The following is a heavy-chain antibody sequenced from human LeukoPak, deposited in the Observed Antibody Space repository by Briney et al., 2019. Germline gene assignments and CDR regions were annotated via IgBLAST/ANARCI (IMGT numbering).Heavy chain of an antibody. CDR2: IWPSGCT. CDR1: GGSISSGPYF. Sequence: PSETLSLTCSVSGGSISSGPYFWSWIRQSPGQGLEWIGYIWPSGCTNYNPSLSGRVAISLDKSRNHFTLMVTAVTAADTAVYYCARDLAAGTLNFDYWGQGTLVTVSS. D-gene: IGHD6-13*01. V-gene: IGHV4-30-2*06. CDR3: ARDLAAGTLNFDY. J-gene: IGHJ4*02.